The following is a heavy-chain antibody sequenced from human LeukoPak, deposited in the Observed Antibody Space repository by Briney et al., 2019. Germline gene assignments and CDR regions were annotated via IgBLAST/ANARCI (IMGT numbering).Heavy chain of an antibody. CDR3: ARDQGYVLRYFDWLGLGAFDI. D-gene: IGHD3-9*01. CDR1: GYTLTSYG. CDR2: ISAYNGNT. Sequence: GASVKVSCKASGYTLTSYGISWVRQAPGQGLEWMGWISAYNGNTNYAQKLQGRVTMTTDTSTSTAYMELRSLRSDDTAVYYCARDQGYVLRYFDWLGLGAFDIWGQGTMVTVSS. J-gene: IGHJ3*02. V-gene: IGHV1-18*01.